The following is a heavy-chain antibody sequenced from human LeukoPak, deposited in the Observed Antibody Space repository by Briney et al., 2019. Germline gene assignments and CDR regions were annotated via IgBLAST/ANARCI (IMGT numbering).Heavy chain of an antibody. V-gene: IGHV1-24*01. J-gene: IGHJ3*01. CDR3: ATHSFSGVVTYAFQL. CDR1: GLTGLELS. D-gene: IGHD3-3*02. CDR2: LDREGGDP. Sequence: GASVKVSCKLSGLTGLELSMHLVRQAPGKGLEGMGGLDREGGDPIYAQKFQGRVTMTGDASPATASMELRGLTSDDTAVYYCATHSFSGVVTYAFQLWGRGTLVTVSS.